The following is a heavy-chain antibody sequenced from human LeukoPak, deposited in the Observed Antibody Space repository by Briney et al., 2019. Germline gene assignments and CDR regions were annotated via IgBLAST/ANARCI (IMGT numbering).Heavy chain of an antibody. V-gene: IGHV3-48*01. Sequence: PGGSLRLSCAASGFNFSTYSMKWVRQAPGKGLEWISYISPSSSTIYYADSVKGRFTISRDNSKNTLYLQMNSLRAEDTAVYYCAKASAMIVVVSKHFDYWGQGTLVTVSS. CDR3: AKASAMIVVVSKHFDY. J-gene: IGHJ4*02. D-gene: IGHD3-22*01. CDR1: GFNFSTYS. CDR2: ISPSSSTI.